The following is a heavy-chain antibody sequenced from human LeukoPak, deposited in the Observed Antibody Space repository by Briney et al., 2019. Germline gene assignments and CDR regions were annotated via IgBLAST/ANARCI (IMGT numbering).Heavy chain of an antibody. CDR2: IYYTGTT. D-gene: IGHD1-26*01. Sequence: PSETLSLTCSVFGGSMNINDYYWAWIRQPPGKGLEWIGSIYYTGTTYYNPSLNYRVTISVDTSKNQFSLKLSSVTAADTAVYYCATTTIRLGYWGQGTLVTVSS. CDR1: GGSMNINDYY. V-gene: IGHV4-39*07. J-gene: IGHJ4*02. CDR3: ATTTIRLGY.